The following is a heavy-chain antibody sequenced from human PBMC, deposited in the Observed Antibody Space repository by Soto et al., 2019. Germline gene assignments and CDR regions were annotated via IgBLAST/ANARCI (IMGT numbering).Heavy chain of an antibody. CDR2: IYYSGST. CDR3: ASAVSPIPKFDY. Sequence: SETLSLTCTVSGGSISSGVYYWSWIRQHPGKGLEWIGYIYYSGSTYYNPSLKSRVTISVDMPKNQFSLKLSSVTAADTAVYFCASAVSPIPKFDYWGHGTLVTVSS. D-gene: IGHD2-2*02. J-gene: IGHJ4*01. V-gene: IGHV4-31*03. CDR1: GGSISSGVYY.